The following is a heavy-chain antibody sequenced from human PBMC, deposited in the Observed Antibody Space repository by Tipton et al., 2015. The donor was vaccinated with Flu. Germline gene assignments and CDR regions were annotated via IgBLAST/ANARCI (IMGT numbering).Heavy chain of an antibody. J-gene: IGHJ3*02. V-gene: IGHV3-53*01. Sequence: SLRLSCAASGFSVSSNYMSWVRQAPGKGLEWVSVIYSGGSTDYADSVKGRFTISRDSSKNTLYVQMSSLRADDTAVYYCAREQFSGSYGSFDIWGQGTMVTVSS. CDR1: GFSVSSNY. CDR2: IYSGGST. D-gene: IGHD1-26*01. CDR3: AREQFSGSYGSFDI.